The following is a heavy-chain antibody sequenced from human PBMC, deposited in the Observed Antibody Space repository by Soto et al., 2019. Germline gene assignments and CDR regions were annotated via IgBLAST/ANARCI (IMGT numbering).Heavy chain of an antibody. CDR2: ITSTGSYI. J-gene: IGHJ4*02. V-gene: IGHV3-21*01. CDR3: ARDPPYSSSWSYFDY. CDR1: GFTFYNYA. D-gene: IGHD6-13*01. Sequence: PGGSLRLSCAASGFTFYNYAMNWVRQAPGKGLEWLSSITSTGSYIYYADSVKGRFTISRDNAGSSLFLQMNSLRAEDTAMYYCARDPPYSSSWSYFDYWGQGTPVTVSS.